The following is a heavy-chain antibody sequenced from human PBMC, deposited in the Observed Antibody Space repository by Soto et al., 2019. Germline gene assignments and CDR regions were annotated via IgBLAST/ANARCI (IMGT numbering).Heavy chain of an antibody. CDR3: ATGSYYYDSSGYSPLDY. Sequence: GASVKISCKVSGYTLTELSMHWVRQAPGKGLEWMGGFDPEDGVTIYAQKFQGRVTMTEDTSTDTAYMELSSLRSEDTAVYYCATGSYYYDSSGYSPLDYWGQGTLVTVSS. J-gene: IGHJ4*02. V-gene: IGHV1-24*01. CDR1: GYTLTELS. D-gene: IGHD3-22*01. CDR2: FDPEDGVT.